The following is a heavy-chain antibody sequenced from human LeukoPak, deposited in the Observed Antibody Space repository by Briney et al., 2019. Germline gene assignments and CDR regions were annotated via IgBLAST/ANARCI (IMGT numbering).Heavy chain of an antibody. CDR2: ISSSSSYI. D-gene: IGHD6-13*01. CDR3: ARIGASSWYEDY. CDR1: GFTFSSYS. J-gene: IGHJ4*02. Sequence: GGSLRLSCAASGFTFSSYSMNWVRQAPGKGLEWVSSISSSSSYIYYADSVKGRFTISRDNAKNSLYLQMNSLRAEDTAVYYCARIGASSWYEDYWGQGTLVTVSS. V-gene: IGHV3-21*04.